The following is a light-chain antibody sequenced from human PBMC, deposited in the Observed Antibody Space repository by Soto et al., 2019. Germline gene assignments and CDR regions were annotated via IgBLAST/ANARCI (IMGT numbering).Light chain of an antibody. CDR2: EVT. Sequence: QSVLTQPPSASGSPGQSVTIPCTGTSSDVGGYDHVSWYQQHPGKAPKLLIYEVTKRPAGVPDRFSGSKSGNTASLTVSGLQAEDEADYFCQSYDSSLSGYDFGTGTKVTVL. V-gene: IGLV2-8*01. J-gene: IGLJ1*01. CDR3: QSYDSSLSGYD. CDR1: SSDVGGYDH.